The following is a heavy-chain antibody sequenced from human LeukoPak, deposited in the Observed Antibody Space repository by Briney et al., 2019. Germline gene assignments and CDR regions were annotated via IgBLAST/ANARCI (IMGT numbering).Heavy chain of an antibody. CDR3: AKDVSRYYYGSGISIDY. Sequence: GGSLRLSCAASGFTVSSNYMNWVRQAPGKGLEWVSAISGSGGSTYYADSVKGRFTISRDNSKNTLYLQMNSLRAEDTAVYYCAKDVSRYYYGSGISIDYWGQGTLVTVSS. D-gene: IGHD3-10*01. CDR1: GFTVSSNY. J-gene: IGHJ4*02. V-gene: IGHV3-23*01. CDR2: ISGSGGST.